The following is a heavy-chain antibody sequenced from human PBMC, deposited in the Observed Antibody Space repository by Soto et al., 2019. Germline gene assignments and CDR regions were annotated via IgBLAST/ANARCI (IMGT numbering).Heavy chain of an antibody. Sequence: GGSLRLSCTASGFTFGDYAMSWFRQAPGKGLEWVGFIRSKAYGGTTEYAASVKGRFTISRDDSKSIAYLQMNSLKTEDTAVYYCTRDSSSFWKQDDDIWGQGTMVTVSS. J-gene: IGHJ3*02. CDR2: IRSKAYGGTT. CDR3: TRDSSSFWKQDDDI. CDR1: GFTFGDYA. D-gene: IGHD6-6*01. V-gene: IGHV3-49*03.